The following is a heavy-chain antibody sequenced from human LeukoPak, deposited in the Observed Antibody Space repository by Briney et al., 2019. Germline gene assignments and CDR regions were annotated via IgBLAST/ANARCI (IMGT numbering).Heavy chain of an antibody. CDR1: GFTFSSYW. D-gene: IGHD2-2*01. Sequence: GGSLRLSCAGSGFTFSSYWMSWVRQAPGKGLEWVSNIKQDGSEKYYVDSVKGRFTISRDNAKNSLYLQMNSLRAEDTAVYYCSRDSLPAATWGQGTLVTVSS. CDR3: SRDSLPAAT. J-gene: IGHJ5*02. CDR2: IKQDGSEK. V-gene: IGHV3-7*01.